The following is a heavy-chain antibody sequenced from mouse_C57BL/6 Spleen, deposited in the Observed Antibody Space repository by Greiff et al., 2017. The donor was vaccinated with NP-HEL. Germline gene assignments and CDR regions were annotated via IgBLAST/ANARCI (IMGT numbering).Heavy chain of an antibody. D-gene: IGHD1-1*01. V-gene: IGHV1-19*01. CDR3: ARGYYYGSSYPDV. J-gene: IGHJ1*03. Sequence: EVQLVESGPVLVKPGASVKMSCKASGYTFTDYYMNWVKQSHGKSLEWIGVINPYNGGTSYNQKFKGKATLTVDKSSSTAYMELNSLTSEDSAVYYCARGYYYGSSYPDVWGTGTTVTVSS. CDR2: INPYNGGT. CDR1: GYTFTDYY.